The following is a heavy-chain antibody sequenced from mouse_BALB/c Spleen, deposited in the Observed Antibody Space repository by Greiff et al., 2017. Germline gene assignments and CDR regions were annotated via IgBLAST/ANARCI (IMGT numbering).Heavy chain of an antibody. D-gene: IGHD2-1*01. CDR3: ARGDYYGNYYGYWYFDV. CDR1: GYTFTSYV. Sequence: VQLKESGPELVKPGASVKMSCKASGYTFTSYVMHWVKQKPGQGLEWIGYINPYNDGTKYNEKFKGKATLTSDKSSSAAYMELSSLTSEDSAVYYCARGDYYGNYYGYWYFDVWGAGTTVTVSS. V-gene: IGHV1-14*01. J-gene: IGHJ1*01. CDR2: INPYNDGT.